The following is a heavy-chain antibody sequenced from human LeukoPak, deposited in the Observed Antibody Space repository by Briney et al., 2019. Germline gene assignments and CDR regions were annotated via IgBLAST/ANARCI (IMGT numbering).Heavy chain of an antibody. J-gene: IGHJ1*01. V-gene: IGHV1-2*02. CDR3: ARTDSSGYYFQH. Sequence: ASVKVSCKASGYTFTGYYMHWVRQAPGQGLEWMGWINPNSGGTNYAQKFQGRVTMTRDTSISTAYVELSRLRSDDTAVYYCARTDSSGYYFQHWGQGTLVTVSS. CDR1: GYTFTGYY. D-gene: IGHD3-22*01. CDR2: INPNSGGT.